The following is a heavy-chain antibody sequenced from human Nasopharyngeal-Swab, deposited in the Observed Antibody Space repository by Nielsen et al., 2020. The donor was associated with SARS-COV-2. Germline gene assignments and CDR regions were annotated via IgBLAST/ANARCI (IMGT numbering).Heavy chain of an antibody. J-gene: IGHJ4*02. Sequence: ASVKVSCKASGYTFTSYGISWVRQAPGQGLEWMGWISAYNGNTNYAQKLQGRVTMTTDTSTSTAYMELRSLRSDDTAMYYCARDRSHSPYSSSWYYFDYWGQGTLVTVSS. V-gene: IGHV1-18*01. D-gene: IGHD6-13*01. CDR1: GYTFTSYG. CDR3: ARDRSHSPYSSSWYYFDY. CDR2: ISAYNGNT.